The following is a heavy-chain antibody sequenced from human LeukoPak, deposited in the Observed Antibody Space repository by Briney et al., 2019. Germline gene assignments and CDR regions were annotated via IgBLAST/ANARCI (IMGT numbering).Heavy chain of an antibody. CDR3: ARQEYSSSLDAFDI. CDR1: GGSISSSSYL. Sequence: SETLSLTCTVSGGSISSSSYLWGLIRQPPGKGLEWIGEINHSGSTNYNPSLKSRVTISVDTSKNQFSLKLSSVTAADTAVYYCARQEYSSSLDAFDIWGQGTMVTVSS. CDR2: INHSGST. J-gene: IGHJ3*02. V-gene: IGHV4-39*01. D-gene: IGHD6-6*01.